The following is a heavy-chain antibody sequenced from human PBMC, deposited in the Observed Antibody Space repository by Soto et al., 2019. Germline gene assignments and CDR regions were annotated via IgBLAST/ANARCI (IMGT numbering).Heavy chain of an antibody. J-gene: IGHJ4*02. CDR2: INAGNGNT. V-gene: IGHV1-3*01. CDR3: ARVLPKYYYDSSGSLDY. D-gene: IGHD3-22*01. CDR1: GYTFTSYA. Sequence: ASVKVSCKASGYTFTSYAMHWVRQAPGQRLEWMGWINAGNGNTKYSQKFQGRVTITRDTSASTAYMELSSLRSEDTAVYYCARVLPKYYYDSSGSLDYWGQGTLVTVSS.